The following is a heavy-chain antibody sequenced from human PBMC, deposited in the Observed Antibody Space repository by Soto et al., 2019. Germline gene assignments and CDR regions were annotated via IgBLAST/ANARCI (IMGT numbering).Heavy chain of an antibody. Sequence: GGSLRLSCAASGFTFSSYWMHWVRQASGKGLVWVAVITSDGSNKYYADSVKGRFTISRDNSKNTLYLQMNSLRAEDTAVYYCAKPRYSSSWYRRYYYYGMDVWGQGTTVTVSS. J-gene: IGHJ6*02. D-gene: IGHD6-13*01. CDR2: ITSDGSNK. CDR1: GFTFSSYW. V-gene: IGHV3-30*18. CDR3: AKPRYSSSWYRRYYYYGMDV.